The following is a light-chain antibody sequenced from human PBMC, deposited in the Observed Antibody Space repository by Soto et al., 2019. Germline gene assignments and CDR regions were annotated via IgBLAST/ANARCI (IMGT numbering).Light chain of an antibody. Sequence: QSALTRPPSVCGAPGQTVTISCTRASSNIGAGYDVQWYQQVPGTAPKLVLYSNTARPSGGPDRFSGSRSGSSASLAITGLQAEDEADYYCQSYDSTLPGSVFGTRTKVTVL. CDR1: SSNIGAGYD. J-gene: IGLJ1*01. CDR3: QSYDSTLPGSV. V-gene: IGLV1-40*01. CDR2: SNT.